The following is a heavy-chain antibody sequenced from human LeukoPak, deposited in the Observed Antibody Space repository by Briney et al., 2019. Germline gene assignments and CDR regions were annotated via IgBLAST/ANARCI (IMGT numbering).Heavy chain of an antibody. J-gene: IGHJ3*02. CDR3: AREGGYLSEDGFDI. D-gene: IGHD3-22*01. V-gene: IGHV3-53*01. CDR1: GFTVSSNY. Sequence: GGSLRLSCAASGFTVSSNYMSWVRQAPGKGPEWVSVIYSGGSTYYADSVKGRFTISRDNSKNTLYLQMNSLRAEDTAVYYCAREGGYLSEDGFDIWGQGTMVTVSS. CDR2: IYSGGST.